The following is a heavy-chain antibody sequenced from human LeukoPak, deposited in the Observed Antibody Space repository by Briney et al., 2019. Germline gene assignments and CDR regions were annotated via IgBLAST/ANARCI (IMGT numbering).Heavy chain of an antibody. J-gene: IGHJ4*02. D-gene: IGHD6-19*01. CDR1: GGSFSGYY. V-gene: IGHV4-34*01. CDR2: INHSGST. Sequence: PSETLSLTCAVYGGSFSGYYWSWIRQPPGKGLEWIGEINHSGSTNYNPSLKSRVTISVDTSKNQFSLKLSSVTAADTAVYYCARDSGIAVVDYWGQGTLVTVSS. CDR3: ARDSGIAVVDY.